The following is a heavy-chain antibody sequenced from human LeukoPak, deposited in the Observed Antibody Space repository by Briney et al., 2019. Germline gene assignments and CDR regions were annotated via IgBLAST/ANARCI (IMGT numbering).Heavy chain of an antibody. Sequence: GGSLRLSCAASGFTFSDYYVSWIRQAPGKGLEWVSYISSSGSTIYYADSVKGRFTISRDNAKNSLYLQMNSLRAEDTAVYYCARAVTTWDAFDIWGQGTMVTVSS. V-gene: IGHV3-11*04. CDR1: GFTFSDYY. J-gene: IGHJ3*02. D-gene: IGHD4-17*01. CDR3: ARAVTTWDAFDI. CDR2: ISSSGSTI.